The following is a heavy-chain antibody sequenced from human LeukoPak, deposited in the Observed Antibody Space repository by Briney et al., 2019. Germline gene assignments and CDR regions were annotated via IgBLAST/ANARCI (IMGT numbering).Heavy chain of an antibody. CDR3: ASGTQLWLEVY. V-gene: IGHV3-21*01. Sequence: GGSLRLSCAASGFTFSSYSMNWVRQAPGKGLEWVSSISSSSSYIYYAGSVKGRFTISRDNAKNSLYLQMNSLRAEDTAVYYCASGTQLWLEVYWGQGTLVTVSS. D-gene: IGHD5-18*01. CDR2: ISSSSSYI. J-gene: IGHJ4*02. CDR1: GFTFSSYS.